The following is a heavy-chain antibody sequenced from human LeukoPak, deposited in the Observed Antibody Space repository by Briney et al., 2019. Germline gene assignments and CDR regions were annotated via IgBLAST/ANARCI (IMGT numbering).Heavy chain of an antibody. J-gene: IGHJ3*02. CDR2: ISVYNGNT. CDR3: ARAAIDIKDAFDI. D-gene: IGHD3-9*01. Sequence: ASVKASCKASGYTFTNYGISWVRQAPGQGLEWMGWISVYNGNTNYARKLQGRVTMTTDTSTSTAYMDLRSLRSDDTAVYYCARAAIDIKDAFDIWGQGTMVTVSS. CDR1: GYTFTNYG. V-gene: IGHV1-18*01.